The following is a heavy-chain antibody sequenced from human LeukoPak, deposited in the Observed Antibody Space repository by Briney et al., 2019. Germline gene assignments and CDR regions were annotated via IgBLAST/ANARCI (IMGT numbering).Heavy chain of an antibody. Sequence: PSETLSLTCTVSGGSISSGSYYWSWIRQPAGKGLEWIGRIYTSGSTNYNPSLKSRVTISVDTSKNQFSLKLSSVTAADTAVYYCARETTVATAFDYWGQGGLVTVSS. J-gene: IGHJ4*02. D-gene: IGHD4-17*01. CDR1: GGSISSGSYY. CDR3: ARETTVATAFDY. V-gene: IGHV4-61*02. CDR2: IYTSGST.